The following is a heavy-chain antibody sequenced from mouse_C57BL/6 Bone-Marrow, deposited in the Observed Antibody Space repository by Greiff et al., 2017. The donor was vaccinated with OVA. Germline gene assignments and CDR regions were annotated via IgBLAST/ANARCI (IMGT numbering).Heavy chain of an antibody. V-gene: IGHV1-81*01. Sequence: VQLQQSGAELARPGASVKLSCKASGYTFTSYGISWVKQRTGQGLEWIGEIYPRSGNTYYNEKFKGQATLTADKSSRTAYMELRSLTSEESAVCFRARGPVATSAAGYYAMDYGGQGTSVTVSS. CDR1: GYTFTSYG. J-gene: IGHJ4*01. D-gene: IGHD1-1*01. CDR2: IYPRSGNT. CDR3: ARGPVATSAAGYYAMDY.